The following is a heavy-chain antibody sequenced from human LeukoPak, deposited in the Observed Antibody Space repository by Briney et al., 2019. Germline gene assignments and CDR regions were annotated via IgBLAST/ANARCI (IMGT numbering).Heavy chain of an antibody. V-gene: IGHV3-48*03. CDR2: ISSSGSTV. J-gene: IGHJ4*02. CDR3: ATSGYYFEY. CDR1: GFTFSSYE. Sequence: GGSLRLSCAASGFTFSSYEMNRVRQAPGQRPEWVSYISSSGSTVYYADSVKGRCTISRDNAKNSLYLQMHSLRAEDTAIYYCATSGYYFEYWGQGTLVTVSS. D-gene: IGHD3-22*01.